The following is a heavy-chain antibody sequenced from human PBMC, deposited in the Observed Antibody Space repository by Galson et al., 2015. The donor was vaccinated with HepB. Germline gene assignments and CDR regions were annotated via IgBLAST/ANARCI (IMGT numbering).Heavy chain of an antibody. CDR1: GFTFSSYA. D-gene: IGHD3-22*01. CDR2: ISGSGGST. V-gene: IGHV3-23*01. CDR3: AKDHDSSGYYYNFDY. J-gene: IGHJ4*02. Sequence: SLRLSCAASGFTFSSYAMSWVRQAPGKGLEWVSAISGSGGSTYYADSVKGRFTISRDNSKNTLYLQMNSLRAEDTAVYYCAKDHDSSGYYYNFDYWGQGTLVTVSS.